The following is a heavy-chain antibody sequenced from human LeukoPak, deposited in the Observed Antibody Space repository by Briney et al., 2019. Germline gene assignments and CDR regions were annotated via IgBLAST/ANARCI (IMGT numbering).Heavy chain of an antibody. CDR1: GFTFSSYA. Sequence: PGGSLRLSCAASGFTFSSYAMSWVRQAPGKGLEWVSAISGSGGSTYYADSVKGRFTISRDNSKNTLYLQMNSLRAEDTAVYYCAKDPEGPRITIFGVVIVDNWFDPWGQGTLVTVSS. D-gene: IGHD3-3*01. V-gene: IGHV3-23*01. CDR3: AKDPEGPRITIFGVVIVDNWFDP. CDR2: ISGSGGST. J-gene: IGHJ5*02.